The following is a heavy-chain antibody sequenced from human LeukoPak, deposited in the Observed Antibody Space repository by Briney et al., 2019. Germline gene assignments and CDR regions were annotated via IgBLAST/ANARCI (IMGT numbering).Heavy chain of an antibody. V-gene: IGHV1-18*01. J-gene: IGHJ6*03. CDR2: ISAYNGNT. CDR3: ASTPPYWSSGWYSRYYYYYYMDV. D-gene: IGHD6-19*01. Sequence: GASVKVSCKASGYTFTSYGISWVRQAPGQGLEWMGWISAYNGNTNYAQKLQGRVTMTTDTSTSTAYMELRSLRSDDTAVYYCASTPPYWSSGWYSRYYYYYYMDVWGKGTTVTVSS. CDR1: GYTFTSYG.